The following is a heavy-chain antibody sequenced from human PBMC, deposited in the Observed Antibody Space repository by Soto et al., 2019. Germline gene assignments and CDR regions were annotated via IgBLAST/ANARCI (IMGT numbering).Heavy chain of an antibody. CDR1: GFSISRSA. Sequence: QVQLVESGGGVVQPGRSLRLSCAASGFSISRSAMHWVRQAPGKGPEWVAVIAYDGSNKWYADSAKGRFTISRDNSKTTLYLHMTSLRGEDTAVYYCARDLQAGTDNVNWFAPWGQGTLVTVSS. D-gene: IGHD1-1*01. V-gene: IGHV3-30*04. J-gene: IGHJ5*02. CDR3: ARDLQAGTDNVNWFAP. CDR2: IAYDGSNK.